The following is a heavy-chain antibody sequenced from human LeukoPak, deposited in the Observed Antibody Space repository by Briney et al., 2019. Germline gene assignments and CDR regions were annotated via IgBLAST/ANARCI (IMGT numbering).Heavy chain of an antibody. V-gene: IGHV3-53*01. J-gene: IGHJ4*02. CDR1: GFSVTNNE. CDR3: ASGDGYNFFDN. CDR2: FYVGGAT. Sequence: PGGSLRLSCAVSGFSVTNNEMSWVRQAPGKGLEWVSVFYVGGATYYADSVKGRFTISRDNSENTLYLQMKSLRAEDTAVYYCASGDGYNFFDNWGQGTLVTVSS. D-gene: IGHD5-24*01.